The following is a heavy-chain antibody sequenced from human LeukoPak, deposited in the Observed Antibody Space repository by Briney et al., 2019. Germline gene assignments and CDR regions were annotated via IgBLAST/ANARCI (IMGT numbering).Heavy chain of an antibody. V-gene: IGHV4-61*09. CDR2: IYTTGST. J-gene: IGHJ5*02. Sequence: SETLSLTCTVSGGSISSTSYYWSWIRQPAGKGLEWIGHIYTTGSTNYNPSLKSRVTISLDTSKNHFSLKLSSVTAADTAVYYCARGAYFYGSGINWFDPWGQGTLITVSS. CDR1: GGSISSTSYY. D-gene: IGHD3-10*01. CDR3: ARGAYFYGSGINWFDP.